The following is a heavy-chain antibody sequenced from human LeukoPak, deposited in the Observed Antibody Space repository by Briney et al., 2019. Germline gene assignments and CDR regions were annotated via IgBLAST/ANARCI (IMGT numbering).Heavy chain of an antibody. CDR2: IYYSGST. CDR3: ARRYSSGWYENWFDH. CDR1: GGSISSYY. V-gene: IGHV4-59*08. J-gene: IGHJ5*02. Sequence: SETLSLTCTVSGGSISSYYWSWIRQPPGKGLEWIGYIYYSGSTNYNPSLKSRVTISVDTSKNQFSLKLSSVTAADTAVYYCARRYSSGWYENWFDHWGQGTLVTVSS. D-gene: IGHD6-19*01.